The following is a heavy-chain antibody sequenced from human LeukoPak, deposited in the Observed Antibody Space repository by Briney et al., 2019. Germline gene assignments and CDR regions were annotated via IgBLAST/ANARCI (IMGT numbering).Heavy chain of an antibody. D-gene: IGHD5-12*01. CDR1: GFTFSTYP. Sequence: GGSLRLSCTASGFTFSTYPISWVRQAPGKGLEWVSAISGGGSNTYYADSVKGRFTISRDNSKNMLYLQMNSLRAEDTAVYYCVKDSVRGYSGYGNDGFEIWGQGTMVTVSS. CDR3: VKDSVRGYSGYGNDGFEI. V-gene: IGHV3-23*01. CDR2: ISGGGSNT. J-gene: IGHJ3*02.